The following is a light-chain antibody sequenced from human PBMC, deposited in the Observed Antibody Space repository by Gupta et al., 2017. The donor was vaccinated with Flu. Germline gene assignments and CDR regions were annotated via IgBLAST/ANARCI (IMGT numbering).Light chain of an antibody. CDR2: DVI. CDR1: STDVGLYNY. Sequence: VTISCTGTSTDVGLYNYVSWYQQHPGKAPKLIMYDVIKRPSGVPDRFSGSKSGDTASLTISGLQAEDEAEYYCCSYAGSYTYWVFGGGTTLTV. J-gene: IGLJ3*02. V-gene: IGLV2-11*03. CDR3: CSYAGSYTYWV.